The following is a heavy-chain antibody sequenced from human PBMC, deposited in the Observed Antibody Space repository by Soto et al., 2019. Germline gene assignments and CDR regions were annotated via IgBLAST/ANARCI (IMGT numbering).Heavy chain of an antibody. D-gene: IGHD3-22*01. CDR2: IYYSGST. V-gene: IGHV4-31*03. J-gene: IGHJ4*02. CDR1: GGSISSGGYY. Sequence: KTSETLSLTCTVSGGSISSGGYYWSWIRQHPGKGLEWIGYIYYSGSTYYNPSLKSRVTISVDTSKNQFSLKLSSVTAADTAVYYCARGFSAYYDSSGYYYDSYYFDYWGQGTLVTVSS. CDR3: ARGFSAYYDSSGYYYDSYYFDY.